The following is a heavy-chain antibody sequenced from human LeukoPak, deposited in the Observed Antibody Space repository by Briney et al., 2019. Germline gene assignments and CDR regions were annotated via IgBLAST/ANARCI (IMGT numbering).Heavy chain of an antibody. CDR1: VYTFISYG. D-gene: IGHD4-11*01. CDR2: ISAYNGNT. V-gene: IGHV1-18*01. Sequence: ASVNVSCKASVYTFISYGFSWVRQAPGQGLEGMGCISAYNGNTNYAQKLQGRVTMTTDTSTTTAYMELRSLRSDATAVYYCARSLSDYSRFDYWGQGTLVTVSS. J-gene: IGHJ4*02. CDR3: ARSLSDYSRFDY.